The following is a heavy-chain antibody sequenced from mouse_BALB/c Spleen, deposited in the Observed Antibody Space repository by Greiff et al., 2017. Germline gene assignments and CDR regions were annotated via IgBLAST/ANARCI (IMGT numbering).Heavy chain of an antibody. V-gene: IGHV14-3*02. D-gene: IGHD1-1*01. CDR1: GFNIKDTY. J-gene: IGHJ2*01. Sequence: VQLKQSGAELVKPGASVKLSCTASGFNIKDTYMHWVKQRPEQGLEWIGRIDPANGNTKYDPKFQGKATITADTSSNTAYLQLSSLTSEDTAVYYCARSNYYGSSLDYWGQGTTLTVSS. CDR2: IDPANGNT. CDR3: ARSNYYGSSLDY.